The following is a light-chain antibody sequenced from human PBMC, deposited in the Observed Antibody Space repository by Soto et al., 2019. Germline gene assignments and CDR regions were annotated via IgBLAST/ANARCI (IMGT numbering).Light chain of an antibody. CDR2: GAS. J-gene: IGKJ1*01. CDR3: QQYNNWPRT. V-gene: IGKV3D-15*01. Sequence: EIVMTQSPATLSVSPGERATLSCRASQSISNYLAWYQQKPGQAPRLLIYGASNRATGIPARFSGSGSGTDFTLTISSLQSEDFAVYYCQQYNNWPRTFGQGTKVDIK. CDR1: QSISNY.